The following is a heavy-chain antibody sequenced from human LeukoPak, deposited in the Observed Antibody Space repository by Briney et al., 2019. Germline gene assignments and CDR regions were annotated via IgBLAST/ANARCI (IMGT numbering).Heavy chain of an antibody. CDR3: ARSTIWRGFDP. CDR1: GGSISTYY. D-gene: IGHD3-3*01. Sequence: SETLSLTCTVSGGSISTYYWSWIRQPPGKGLEWIGYIYYSGSTYYNPSLKSRVTMSVDTSKNQFSLKLSSVTAVDTAVYYCARSTIWRGFDPWGQGTLVTVSS. CDR2: IYYSGST. J-gene: IGHJ5*02. V-gene: IGHV4-59*04.